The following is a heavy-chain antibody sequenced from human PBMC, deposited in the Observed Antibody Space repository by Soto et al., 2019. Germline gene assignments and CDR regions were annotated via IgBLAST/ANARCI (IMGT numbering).Heavy chain of an antibody. CDR1: GGTFSSYT. CDR2: IIPILGIA. Sequence: QVQLVQSGAEVKKPGSSVKVSCKASGGTFSSYTISWVRQAPGQGLEWLGRIIPILGIANYAQKFQGRVTITADKSTSTAYMELSSLISEDTAVYYCARDGLRSRRSASRHDLRGYWGQGTLVTVSS. J-gene: IGHJ4*02. V-gene: IGHV1-69*08. D-gene: IGHD2-2*01. CDR3: ARDGLRSRRSASRHDLRGY.